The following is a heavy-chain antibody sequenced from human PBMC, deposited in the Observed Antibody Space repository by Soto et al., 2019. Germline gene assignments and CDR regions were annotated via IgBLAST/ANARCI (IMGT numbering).Heavy chain of an antibody. CDR1: GYTFTSYG. J-gene: IGHJ4*02. CDR3: ARGLHLREESDY. D-gene: IGHD4-4*01. Sequence: ASVKVSCKASGYTFTSYGFSWVRQAPGQGLEWMGWISADNGNTNYAQKFQGRVTMTTDTSTSTAYMELRSLRSDDTAVYYCARGLHLREESDYWGQGTLVTVSS. CDR2: ISADNGNT. V-gene: IGHV1-18*01.